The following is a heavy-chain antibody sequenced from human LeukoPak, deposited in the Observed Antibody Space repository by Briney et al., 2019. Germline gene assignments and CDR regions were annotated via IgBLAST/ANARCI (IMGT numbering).Heavy chain of an antibody. D-gene: IGHD1-26*01. CDR3: AKENPVGGTNYFDY. CDR2: ITGSGDSA. CDR1: GFIFSTYA. J-gene: IGHJ4*02. Sequence: GGSLRLSCAASGFIFSTYAMSWVRQAPGKGLEWVSAITGSGDSAYYADSVKGRFTISRDNSKNTLSLQMNSLRAEDTAVYYCAKENPVGGTNYFDYWGQGTLVTVPS. V-gene: IGHV3-23*01.